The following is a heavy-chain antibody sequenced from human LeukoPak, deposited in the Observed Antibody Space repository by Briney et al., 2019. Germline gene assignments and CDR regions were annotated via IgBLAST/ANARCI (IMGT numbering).Heavy chain of an antibody. D-gene: IGHD2-8*01. V-gene: IGHV4-30-2*01. CDR1: GGSISSADYS. CDR2: IYHSGST. Sequence: PSETLSLTCAVSGGSISSADYSWSWIRQPPGKGLEWIGYIYHSGSTYYNPSLKSRVTISVDRSKNQFYLKLSSVTAADTAVYYCARGDCTDGVCFLFDYWGREPWSLSPQ. CDR3: ARGDCTDGVCFLFDY. J-gene: IGHJ4*02.